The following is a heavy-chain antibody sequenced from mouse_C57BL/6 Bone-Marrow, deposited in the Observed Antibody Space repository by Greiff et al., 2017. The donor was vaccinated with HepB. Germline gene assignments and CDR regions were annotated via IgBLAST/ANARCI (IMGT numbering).Heavy chain of an antibody. CDR1: GFTFNTYA. D-gene: IGHD1-1*01. V-gene: IGHV10-3*01. J-gene: IGHJ4*01. CDR2: IRSKSSNYAT. Sequence: EVQLQESGGGLVQPKGSLKLSCAASGFTFNTYAMHWVRQAPGKGLEWVARIRSKSSNYATYYADSVKDRFTISRDDSQSMLYLQMNNLKTEDTAMYYCVRVPPYYYGSSPYAMDYWGQGTSVTVSS. CDR3: VRVPPYYYGSSPYAMDY.